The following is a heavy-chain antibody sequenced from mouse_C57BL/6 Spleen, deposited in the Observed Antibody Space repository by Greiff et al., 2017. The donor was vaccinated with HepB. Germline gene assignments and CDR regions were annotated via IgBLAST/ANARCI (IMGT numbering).Heavy chain of an antibody. CDR3: ARRGYYGSSPSWYFDV. D-gene: IGHD1-1*01. V-gene: IGHV1-52*01. Sequence: QVQLQQPGAELVRPGSSVKLSCKASGYTFTSYWMHWVKQRPIQGLEWIGNIDPSDSETHYNQKFKDKATLTVDKSSSTAYMQLSSLTSEDSAGYYCARRGYYGSSPSWYFDVWGTGTTVTVSS. CDR2: IDPSDSET. CDR1: GYTFTSYW. J-gene: IGHJ1*03.